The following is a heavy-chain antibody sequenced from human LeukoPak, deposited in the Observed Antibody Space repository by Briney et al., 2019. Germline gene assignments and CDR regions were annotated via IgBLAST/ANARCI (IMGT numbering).Heavy chain of an antibody. Sequence: AVSVKSRITVNPDTSKNQFSLQPNSVTPEDTAVYYCARSTGDFDYWGQGTLVTVSS. J-gene: IGHJ4*02. CDR3: ARSTGDFDY. D-gene: IGHD7-27*01. V-gene: IGHV6-1*01.